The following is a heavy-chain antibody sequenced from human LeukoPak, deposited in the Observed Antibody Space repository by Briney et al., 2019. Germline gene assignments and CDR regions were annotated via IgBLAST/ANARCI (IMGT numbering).Heavy chain of an antibody. V-gene: IGHV1-69*05. Sequence: SVTVSFTASGGTFSSYANGRVRQAPGQGLGLMGGIIPIFGIANYAQKFQGRVTITTDESTSTAYMELSSLRSEDTAVYYCAWASVLLWFGEYWGQGTLVTVSS. J-gene: IGHJ4*02. CDR3: AWASVLLWFGEY. D-gene: IGHD3-10*01. CDR2: IIPIFGIA. CDR1: GGTFSSYA.